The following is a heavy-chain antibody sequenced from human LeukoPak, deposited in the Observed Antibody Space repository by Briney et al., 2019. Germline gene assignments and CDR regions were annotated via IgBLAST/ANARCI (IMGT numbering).Heavy chain of an antibody. CDR1: GFTFNGYG. CDR3: VVWGEDSSGHRFDH. Sequence: PGGSLRLSCAASGFTFNGYGMNWVRQAPGKGLLWVSPINTDGSSTHYADSVKGRLTISRDNAKNTLYLQMNGLRAEDTAVYYCVVWGEDSSGHRFDHWGQGTLVTVSS. J-gene: IGHJ4*02. D-gene: IGHD3-22*01. V-gene: IGHV3-74*01. CDR2: INTDGSST.